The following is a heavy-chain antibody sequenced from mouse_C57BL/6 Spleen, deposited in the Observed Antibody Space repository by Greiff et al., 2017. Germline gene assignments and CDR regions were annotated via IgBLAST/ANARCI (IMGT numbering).Heavy chain of an antibody. Sequence: VQLQQSGPELVKPGASVKISCKASGYSFTSYYIHWVKQRPGQGLEWIGWIYPGSGNTKYNEKFKGKATLTADTSSSTAYMQLSSLTSEDSAVYYCARWGPRAMDYWGQGTSVTVSS. CDR2: IYPGSGNT. CDR3: ARWGPRAMDY. J-gene: IGHJ4*01. V-gene: IGHV1-66*01. CDR1: GYSFTSYY.